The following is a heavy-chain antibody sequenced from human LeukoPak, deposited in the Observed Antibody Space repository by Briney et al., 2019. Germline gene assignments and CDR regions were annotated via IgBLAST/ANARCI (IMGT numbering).Heavy chain of an antibody. J-gene: IGHJ4*02. CDR3: AKKNRDIVVVPAATYDY. CDR1: GFTFSSYA. Sequence: PGGSLRLSCAASGFTFSSYAMSWVRQAPGKGLEWVSAISGSGGSTYYAESVKGRVTISRDNSKNTLYLQMNSLRAEDTAVYYCAKKNRDIVVVPAATYDYWGQGTLVTVSS. V-gene: IGHV3-23*01. D-gene: IGHD2-2*01. CDR2: ISGSGGST.